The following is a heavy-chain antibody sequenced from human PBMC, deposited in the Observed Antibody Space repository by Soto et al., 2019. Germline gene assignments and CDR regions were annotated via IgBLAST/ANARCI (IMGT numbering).Heavy chain of an antibody. D-gene: IGHD2-2*02. CDR2: IHNGGST. J-gene: IGHJ4*02. Sequence: SETLSLTCTVSGGSISDHYYMWIRQSPGKGLEYIGYIHNGGSTNYNPSLKSRVIISVDTSKNQFSLKLTSVTAADTAVYYCATGFNTRGFLFNYGGQGPPVTVSS. V-gene: IGHV4-59*11. CDR3: ATGFNTRGFLFNY. CDR1: GGSISDHY.